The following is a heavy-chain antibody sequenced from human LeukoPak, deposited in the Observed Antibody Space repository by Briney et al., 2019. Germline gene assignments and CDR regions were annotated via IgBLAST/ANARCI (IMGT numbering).Heavy chain of an antibody. CDR2: IRFDGSAK. V-gene: IGHV3-30*02. J-gene: IGHJ4*02. Sequence: SGGSLRLSCAASEFTFSDLGMHWVRQTPGKGLEWLAFIRFDGSAKFYADSVKGRFSISRDNSRNTLFLQMNSLRIEDTAVHHCAKDDGDYYWGQGTLVTVSS. D-gene: IGHD4-17*01. CDR1: EFTFSDLG. CDR3: AKDDGDYY.